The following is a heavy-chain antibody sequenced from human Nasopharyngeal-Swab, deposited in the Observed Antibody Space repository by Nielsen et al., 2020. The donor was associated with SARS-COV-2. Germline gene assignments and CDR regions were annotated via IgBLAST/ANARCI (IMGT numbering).Heavy chain of an antibody. D-gene: IGHD1-26*01. CDR2: IDTDGTIT. CDR1: GFTFSTYW. Sequence: GGSLRLSCAASGFTFSTYWMHWVRQPPGKGLLWVSRIDTDGTITDYADSVKGRFTISRDNAKNTLYLQMNSLRAEDTAVYYCARGQGEYWGQGTLVTVSS. CDR3: ARGQGEY. J-gene: IGHJ4*02. V-gene: IGHV3-74*01.